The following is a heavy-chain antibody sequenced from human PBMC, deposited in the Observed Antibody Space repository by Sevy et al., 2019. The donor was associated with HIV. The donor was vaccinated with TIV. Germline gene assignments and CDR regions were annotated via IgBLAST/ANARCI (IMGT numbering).Heavy chain of an antibody. V-gene: IGHV4-31*03. J-gene: IGHJ6*02. CDR3: ARDHGYSNGWFPYYYYYGMDV. CDR1: GGSISSHSYY. Sequence: SETLSLTCSVSGGSISSHSYYWTWIRQHPGKGLEWIGYIHYSGRTYYNPSLKSRVTISLDTSKNQFSLRLRSVTAAETAVDYCARDHGYSNGWFPYYYYYGMDVWGPGTTVTVSS. CDR2: IHYSGRT. D-gene: IGHD6-19*01.